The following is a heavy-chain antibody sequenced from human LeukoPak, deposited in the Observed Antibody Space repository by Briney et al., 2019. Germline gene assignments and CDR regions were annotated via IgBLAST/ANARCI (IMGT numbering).Heavy chain of an antibody. V-gene: IGHV5-51*01. J-gene: IGHJ4*02. D-gene: IGHD4-11*01. CDR3: ARPGGPYSNRYYFDY. CDR1: GYSFTSYW. Sequence: GESLKISFKGSGYSFTSYWIGWVRQMPGKGLEWMGIIYPGDSDTRYSPSFQGQVTISADKSIRTAYLQWSSLKASDTATYYCARPGGPYSNRYYFDYWGQGTLVTVSS. CDR2: IYPGDSDT.